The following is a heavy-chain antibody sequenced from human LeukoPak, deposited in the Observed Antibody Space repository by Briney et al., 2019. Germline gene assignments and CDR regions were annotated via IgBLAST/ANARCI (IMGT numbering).Heavy chain of an antibody. CDR3: AREQYYYDSSGYYHDY. V-gene: IGHV4-39*07. Sequence: SETLSLTCTVSGGSISSSSYYWGWIRQPPGKGLEWIGSIYYSGSTYYNPSLKSRVTISVDTSKNQFSLKLSSVTAADTAVYYCAREQYYYDSSGYYHDYWGQGTLVTVSS. J-gene: IGHJ4*02. CDR2: IYYSGST. CDR1: GGSISSSSYY. D-gene: IGHD3-22*01.